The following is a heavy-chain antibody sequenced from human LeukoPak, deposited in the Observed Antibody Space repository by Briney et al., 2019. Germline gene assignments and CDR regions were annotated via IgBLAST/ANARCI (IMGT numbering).Heavy chain of an antibody. D-gene: IGHD3-22*01. J-gene: IGHJ3*02. Sequence: PGGSLRLSCEASGFAFGSYAMHWVRQAPGRGLEWVAVISHDGDNTNSGESVRGRFTLSRDNLKNTLYLQMNSLRGEDTALYYCARDLFWDPNPSYYYDSSGDAFDIWGQGTMVTVSS. CDR2: ISHDGDNT. V-gene: IGHV3-30-3*01. CDR3: ARDLFWDPNPSYYYDSSGDAFDI. CDR1: GFAFGSYA.